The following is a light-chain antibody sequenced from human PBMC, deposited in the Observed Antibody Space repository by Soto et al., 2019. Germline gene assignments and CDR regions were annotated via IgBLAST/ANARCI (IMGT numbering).Light chain of an antibody. J-gene: IGKJ1*01. CDR3: QQYGSSLTWT. Sequence: EIVLTQSPGTLSLSPGERATLSCRASQSVSSSYLAWYQQKPGQAPRLLIYGASSRATGIPDRFSGSGSGTDFTLTISRLEPEDCAVYCCQQYGSSLTWTFGQGTKVEIK. V-gene: IGKV3-20*01. CDR2: GAS. CDR1: QSVSSSY.